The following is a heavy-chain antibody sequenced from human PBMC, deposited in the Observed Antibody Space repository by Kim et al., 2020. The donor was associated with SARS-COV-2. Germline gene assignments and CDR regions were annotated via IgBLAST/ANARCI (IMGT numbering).Heavy chain of an antibody. CDR1: GFTFSGSA. D-gene: IGHD3-10*01. J-gene: IGHJ6*02. V-gene: IGHV3-73*01. CDR3: TYYYGSGSYDYYYGMDV. Sequence: GGSLRLSCAASGFTFSGSAMHWVRQASGKGLEWVGRIRSKANSYATAYAASVKGRFTISRDDSKNTAYLQMNSLKTEDTAVYYCTYYYGSGSYDYYYGMDVWGQGTTVTVSS. CDR2: IRSKANSYAT.